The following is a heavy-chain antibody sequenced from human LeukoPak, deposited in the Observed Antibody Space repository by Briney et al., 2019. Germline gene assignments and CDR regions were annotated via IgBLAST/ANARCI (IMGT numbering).Heavy chain of an antibody. D-gene: IGHD7-27*01. CDR3: AKDSNWAFDY. CDR1: GFTLSRNG. V-gene: IGHV3-30*02. J-gene: IGHJ4*02. CDR2: IRKDGSDK. Sequence: GGSLRLSCGASGFTLSRNGMHWVRQAPGKGLEWVSYIRKDGSDKYYADSVKGRFTISRDSSKNMVYLQMSSLRAEDTAVYYCAKDSNWAFDYWGQGTLVSVSS.